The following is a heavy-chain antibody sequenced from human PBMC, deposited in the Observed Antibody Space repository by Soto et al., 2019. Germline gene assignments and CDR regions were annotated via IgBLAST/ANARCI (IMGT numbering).Heavy chain of an antibody. Sequence: EVQLLESGGGLVHPGGSLRLSCAASGFTFSSYAMSWVRQAPGKGLEWVSAISGSGGSAYYADSVKARFTISRDNSKNTLYLQMNSLRAEDTAVYYCAKGPGIIAAAGPKSFDYWGQGTLVTVSS. CDR3: AKGPGIIAAAGPKSFDY. CDR1: GFTFSSYA. CDR2: ISGSGGSA. J-gene: IGHJ4*02. D-gene: IGHD6-13*01. V-gene: IGHV3-23*01.